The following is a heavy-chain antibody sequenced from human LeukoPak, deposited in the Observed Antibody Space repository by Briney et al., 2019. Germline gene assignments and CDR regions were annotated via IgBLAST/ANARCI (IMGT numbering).Heavy chain of an antibody. CDR3: ARGADSSGYYSIFYFDY. D-gene: IGHD3-22*01. J-gene: IGHJ4*02. Sequence: SETLSLTCTVSGGSISSYYWNWIRQPPGKGLEWIGYIYYSGSTNYNPSLKSRVTISVDTSKNQFSLKLSSVTAADTAVYYRARGADSSGYYSIFYFDYWGQGTLVTVSS. CDR1: GGSISSYY. CDR2: IYYSGST. V-gene: IGHV4-59*01.